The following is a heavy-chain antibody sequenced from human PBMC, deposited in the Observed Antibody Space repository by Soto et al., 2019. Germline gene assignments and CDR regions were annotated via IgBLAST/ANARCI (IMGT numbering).Heavy chain of an antibody. D-gene: IGHD5-18*01. V-gene: IGHV1-46*01. CDR1: GYAFTTYY. J-gene: IGHJ4*02. CDR2: INPSGGST. Sequence: ASVKVSCKASGYAFTTYYMHWVRQAPGQGLEWLGVINPSGGSTSCAQKFQGRVTMTSDTSTSTVYMELSSLRSEDTAVYYCARAPPRDTYGPDWGKGTPVTVDS. CDR3: ARAPPRDTYGPD.